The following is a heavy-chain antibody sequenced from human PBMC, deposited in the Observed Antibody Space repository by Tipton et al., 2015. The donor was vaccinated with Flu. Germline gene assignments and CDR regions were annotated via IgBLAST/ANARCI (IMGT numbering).Heavy chain of an antibody. J-gene: IGHJ4*02. V-gene: IGHV3-7*01. Sequence: VQLVQSGGGLVQPGGSLRLSCAASGFSFSTSWMSWVRQAPGRGLEWVANIKQDGDEKQYLDSVKGRFTISRDNAKNSLYLQMSSLRVEDTAVYFCARDQETYDFWSGHFHYFDKWGQGTLVTVSS. CDR1: GFSFSTSW. CDR3: ARDQETYDFWSGHFHYFDK. D-gene: IGHD3-3*01. CDR2: IKQDGDEK.